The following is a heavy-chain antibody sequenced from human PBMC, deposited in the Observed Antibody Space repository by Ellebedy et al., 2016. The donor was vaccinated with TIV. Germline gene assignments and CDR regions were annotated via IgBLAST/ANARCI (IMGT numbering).Heavy chain of an antibody. J-gene: IGHJ6*03. CDR1: GFTFSSYA. CDR2: ISGSGANT. V-gene: IGHV3-23*01. CDR3: AKDRTSNQFYFYYMDV. D-gene: IGHD4-11*01. Sequence: GESLKTSXPASGFTFSSYAMSWVRQAPGKGLEWVAAISGSGANTYYADSVKGRFTISRDASNNTLYLQMDSLRVEDTAVYYCAKDRTSNQFYFYYMDVWGTGTTVTVSS.